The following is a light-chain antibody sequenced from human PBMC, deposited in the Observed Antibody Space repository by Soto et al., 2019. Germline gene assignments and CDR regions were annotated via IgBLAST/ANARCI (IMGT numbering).Light chain of an antibody. Sequence: QSVLTQPASVSGSPGQSITISCTGTSSDVGAYDYVSWYQQHPDKAPKLMIYEVSNRPSGVSNRFSGSKSVNTATLTISGLQAEDEADYYCSSYTSSSTRGFGTGTKLPV. J-gene: IGLJ1*01. V-gene: IGLV2-14*03. CDR3: SSYTSSSTRG. CDR2: EVS. CDR1: SSDVGAYDY.